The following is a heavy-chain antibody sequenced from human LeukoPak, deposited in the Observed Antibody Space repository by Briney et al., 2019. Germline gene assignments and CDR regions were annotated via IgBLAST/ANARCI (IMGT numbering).Heavy chain of an antibody. CDR3: ARKLAGIIGMEVVTTFD. J-gene: IGHJ4*02. V-gene: IGHV1-46*01. CDR1: GYPFTSSY. CDR2: INPIEGST. D-gene: IGHD3-22*01. Sequence: ASVKVSCKASGYPFTSSYMHWVRQAPGQGLEWMGIINPIEGSTTYAERFQGRVTMTRDVSTSTVSMELSSLRSEDTAVYYCARKLAGIIGMEVVTTFDYGAREPWSPSPQ.